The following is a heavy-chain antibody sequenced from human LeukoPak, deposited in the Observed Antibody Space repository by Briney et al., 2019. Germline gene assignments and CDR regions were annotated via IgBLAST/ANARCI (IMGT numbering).Heavy chain of an antibody. CDR3: AKSGLRATMVRGVIATLGY. CDR2: ISWNSGSI. V-gene: IGHV3-9*01. D-gene: IGHD3-10*01. Sequence: GRSLRLSCAASGFTFDDYAMHWVRQPPGKGLEWVSGISWNSGSIGYADSVKGRFTISRDNAKNSLYLQMNSLRAEDTALYYCAKSGLRATMVRGVIATLGYWGQGTLVTVSS. J-gene: IGHJ4*02. CDR1: GFTFDDYA.